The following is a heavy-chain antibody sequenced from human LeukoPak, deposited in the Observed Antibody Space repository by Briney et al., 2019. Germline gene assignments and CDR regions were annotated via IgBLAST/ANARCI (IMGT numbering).Heavy chain of an antibody. V-gene: IGHV1-2*02. Sequence: ASVKVSCKASGYTFTGYSIHWVRQAPGQGLEWMGWINPNSGETNYAEKFQGSVTMTRDTSISTAYMELSRLISDDTAVYYYAREFTNVVVPAAADFAYWGQGTLVTVSS. CDR1: GYTFTGYS. CDR2: INPNSGET. CDR3: AREFTNVVVPAAADFAY. J-gene: IGHJ4*02. D-gene: IGHD2-2*01.